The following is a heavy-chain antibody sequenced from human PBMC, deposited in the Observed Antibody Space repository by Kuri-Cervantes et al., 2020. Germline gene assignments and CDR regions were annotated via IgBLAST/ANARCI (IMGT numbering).Heavy chain of an antibody. CDR2: INHSGST. Sequence: SQTLSLTCAVYGGSFSGYYWSWIRRPPGKGLEWIGEINHSGSTNYNPSLKSRVTISVDTSKNQFSLKVSSVTAADTAVYYCARGLGGPYFDLWGRGTLVTVSS. J-gene: IGHJ2*01. CDR3: ARGLGGPYFDL. CDR1: GGSFSGYY. V-gene: IGHV4-34*01.